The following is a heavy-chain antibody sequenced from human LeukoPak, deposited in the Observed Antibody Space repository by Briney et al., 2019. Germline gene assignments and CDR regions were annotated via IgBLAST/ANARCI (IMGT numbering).Heavy chain of an antibody. Sequence: ASVKVSCKASGYTFTSYYMHWVRQAPGQGLEWMGIINPSGGSTSYAQMFQGRVTMTRDMSTSTVYMELSSLRSEDTAVYYCAREDHRGRPVSDGGFDPWGQGTLVTVSS. CDR1: GYTFTSYY. V-gene: IGHV1-46*01. J-gene: IGHJ5*02. CDR2: INPSGGST. D-gene: IGHD1-1*01. CDR3: AREDHRGRPVSDGGFDP.